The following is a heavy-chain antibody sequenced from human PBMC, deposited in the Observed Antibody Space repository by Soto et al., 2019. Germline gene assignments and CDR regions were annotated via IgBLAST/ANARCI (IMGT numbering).Heavy chain of an antibody. CDR1: GYTFTGYY. Sequence: ASVKVSCKASGYTFTGYYMHWVRQAPGQGLEWMGWINPNSGGTNYAQKFQGWVTMTRDTSISTAYMELSRLRSDDTAVYYCAREGLYDSSGYYPDAFDIWGQETMVTVSS. J-gene: IGHJ3*02. CDR2: INPNSGGT. CDR3: AREGLYDSSGYYPDAFDI. V-gene: IGHV1-2*04. D-gene: IGHD3-22*01.